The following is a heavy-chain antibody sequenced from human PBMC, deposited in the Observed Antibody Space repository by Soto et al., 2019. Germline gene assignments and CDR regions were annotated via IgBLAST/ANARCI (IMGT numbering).Heavy chain of an antibody. CDR1: GDSVSSNSAA. CDR3: ARGDRIAARDYYYYGMDV. V-gene: IGHV6-1*01. CDR2: TYYRSKWYN. D-gene: IGHD6-6*01. J-gene: IGHJ6*02. Sequence: SQILSLTCAISGDSVSSNSAAWNWIRQSPSRGLEWLGRTYYRSKWYNDYAVSVKSRITINPDTSKNQFSLQLNSVTPEDAAVYYCARGDRIAARDYYYYGMDVWGQGTTVTVSS.